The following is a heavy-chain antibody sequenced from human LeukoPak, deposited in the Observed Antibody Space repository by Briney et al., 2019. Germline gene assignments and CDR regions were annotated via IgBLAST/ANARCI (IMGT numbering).Heavy chain of an antibody. V-gene: IGHV4-39*01. CDR3: ARVAYYDSGSYSHDY. CDR1: GGSVSSSSYY. J-gene: IGHJ4*02. D-gene: IGHD3-10*01. Sequence: PSETLSLTCTVSGGSVSSSSYYWGWIRQPPGKGLEWIGSIYYSGSTYNNPSLGSRVTISVDTSKNQFSLRLSSVTAADTALYYCARVAYYDSGSYSHDYWGQGTLVTVSS. CDR2: IYYSGST.